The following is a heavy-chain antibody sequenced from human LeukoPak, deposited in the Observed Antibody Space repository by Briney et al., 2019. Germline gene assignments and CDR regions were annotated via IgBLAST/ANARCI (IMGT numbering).Heavy chain of an antibody. CDR2: ISHDEGNE. CDR3: AKGLAAGSQYFDY. V-gene: IGHV3-30*18. D-gene: IGHD6-25*01. J-gene: IGHJ4*02. Sequence: GGSLRLSCATSGFTFSTHGMHWVRQAPGKGLEWVAVISHDEGNEYYADSVKGRFTISRDNSKNTLYLQLSSLRAEDTAVYYCAKGLAAGSQYFDYWGQGTLVTVSS. CDR1: GFTFSTHG.